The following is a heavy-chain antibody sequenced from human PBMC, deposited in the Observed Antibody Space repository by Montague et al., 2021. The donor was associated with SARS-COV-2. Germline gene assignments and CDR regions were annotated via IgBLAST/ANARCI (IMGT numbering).Heavy chain of an antibody. Sequence: SETLSLTCAVSGVSITSTNWWCLVRHPPGKVLEWIGEISYGGIASYNPPLKSRATISIDTSRNLFSLKLSSVTAADTAMYYCAGKHLTVTVDYWGQGTLVTVSA. V-gene: IGHV4-4*02. D-gene: IGHD4-11*01. J-gene: IGHJ4*02. CDR2: ISYGGIA. CDR3: AGKHLTVTVDY. CDR1: GVSITSTNW.